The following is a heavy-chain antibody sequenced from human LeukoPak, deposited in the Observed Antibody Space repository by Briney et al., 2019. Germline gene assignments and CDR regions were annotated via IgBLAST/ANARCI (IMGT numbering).Heavy chain of an antibody. D-gene: IGHD4-11*01. Sequence: GASVKVSCKASGCTCSSYTINWVRQAPGQGLEWMGRIIPILGIANYAQKFQGRVTITADKSTSTAYMELSSLRSEDTAVYYCARDSNHRPFDYWGQGTLVTVSS. V-gene: IGHV1-69*04. CDR3: ARDSNHRPFDY. J-gene: IGHJ4*02. CDR1: GCTCSSYT. CDR2: IIPILGIA.